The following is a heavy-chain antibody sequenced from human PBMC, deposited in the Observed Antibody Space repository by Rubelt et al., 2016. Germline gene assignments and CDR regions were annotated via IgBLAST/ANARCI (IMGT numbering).Heavy chain of an antibody. D-gene: IGHD5-24*01. V-gene: IGHV4-34*01. J-gene: IGHJ4*02. CDR3: ARGGHRDGYNYHFDY. Sequence: QVQLQESGPGLVKPSETLSLTCAVYGGSFSGYYWSWIRQPPGKGLEWIGEINHSGSTNYNPSLKSRVTISVDTSKNQFSLKLSSVTAADTAVYYCARGGHRDGYNYHFDYWGQGTLVAVSS. CDR1: GGSFSGYY. CDR2: INHSGST.